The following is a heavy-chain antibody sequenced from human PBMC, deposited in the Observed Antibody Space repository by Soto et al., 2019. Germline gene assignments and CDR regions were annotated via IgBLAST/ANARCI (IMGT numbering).Heavy chain of an antibody. J-gene: IGHJ6*02. V-gene: IGHV3-48*02. D-gene: IGHD1-7*01. Sequence: PGGSLRLSCSASGFTFSNYNMNWVRQAPGKGLEWVSYISTGGSTIYYADSVKGRFTISRDNAKNSLYLQMHSLRDEDTAVYYCAGYWNYGSHYGMDVWGQGTTVTVSS. CDR2: ISTGGSTI. CDR1: GFTFSNYN. CDR3: AGYWNYGSHYGMDV.